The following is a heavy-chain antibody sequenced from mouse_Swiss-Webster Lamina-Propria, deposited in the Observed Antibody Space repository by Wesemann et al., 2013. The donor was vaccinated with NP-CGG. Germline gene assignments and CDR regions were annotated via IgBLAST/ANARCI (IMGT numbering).Heavy chain of an antibody. J-gene: IGHJ2*01. Sequence: LELVAAINSNGGSTYYPDTVKGRFTISRDNAKNTLYLQMSSLKSEDTALYYCARHGNYYFDVLGPRQPLSQSPQ. D-gene: IGHD2-1*01. CDR3: ARHGNYYFDV. CDR2: INSNGGST. V-gene: IGHV5-6-2*01.